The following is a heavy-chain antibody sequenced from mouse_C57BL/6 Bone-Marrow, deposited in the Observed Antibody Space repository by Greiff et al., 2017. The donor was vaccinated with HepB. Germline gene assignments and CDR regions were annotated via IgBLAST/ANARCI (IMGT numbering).Heavy chain of an antibody. D-gene: IGHD2-10*01. V-gene: IGHV7-1*01. Sequence: EVKLVESGGGLVQSGRSLRLSCATSGFTFSDFYMEWVRPAPGKGLEWIAASRNKANDYTTEYSASVKGRFIVSRDTSQSILYLQMNALRAEDTAIYYCARDDLLYGYFDVWGTGTTVTVSS. CDR1: GFTFSDFY. J-gene: IGHJ1*03. CDR2: SRNKANDYTT. CDR3: ARDDLLYGYFDV.